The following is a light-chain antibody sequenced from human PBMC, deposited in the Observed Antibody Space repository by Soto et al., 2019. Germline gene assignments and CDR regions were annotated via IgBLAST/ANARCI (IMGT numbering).Light chain of an antibody. Sequence: QTVVTQPPSVSGAPGQRVTISCTGSSSNIGAGYDVHWYQQRPGTAPKLLIYGNKNRPSGVPDRFSGSKSGTAASLAITGLQAEYEADYYCQSYDSSLSVSYVFGTGTKLTVL. CDR1: SSNIGAGYD. V-gene: IGLV1-40*01. CDR2: GNK. CDR3: QSYDSSLSVSYV. J-gene: IGLJ1*01.